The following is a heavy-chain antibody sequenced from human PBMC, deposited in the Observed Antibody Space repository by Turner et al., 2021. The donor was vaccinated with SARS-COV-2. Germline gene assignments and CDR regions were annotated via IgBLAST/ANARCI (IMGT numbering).Heavy chain of an antibody. V-gene: IGHV3-30*18. CDR1: GFTFSTND. J-gene: IGHJ6*03. D-gene: IGHD6-19*01. Sequence: QVQLVESGGGVVQPGRSLRLSCAASGFTFSTNDMHWVSQAPGKEQKWGAVMSYDGSNKYYADSVKGRCTISRDNAKNTLYLQMNSLRAEDTAVYNCAKAETYSSGWSGGRSYYYYYMDVWGKGTTVTVSS. CDR3: AKAETYSSGWSGGRSYYYYYMDV. CDR2: MSYDGSNK.